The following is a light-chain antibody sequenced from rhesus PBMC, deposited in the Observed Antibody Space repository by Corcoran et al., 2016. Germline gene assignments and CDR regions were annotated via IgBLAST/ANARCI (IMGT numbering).Light chain of an antibody. V-gene: IGLV2-13*02. J-gene: IGLJ1*01. CDR1: SSDIGDYNY. CDR3: SSYAKSSAFI. CDR2: EVS. Sequence: AALTQSPSVSGAPGQSVNISCTGISSDIGDYNYVSWYQQHPGKVPKLIIYEVSKRPSGVPDRVSGSKSGNTASLTISGLQAEDEADYYCSSYAKSSAFIFGAGTRLTVL.